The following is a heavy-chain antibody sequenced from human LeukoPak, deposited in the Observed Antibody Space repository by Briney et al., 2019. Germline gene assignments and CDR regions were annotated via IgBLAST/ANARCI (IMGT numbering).Heavy chain of an antibody. CDR3: ARPYYYDSRIDP. V-gene: IGHV4-30-4*01. CDR1: GGSISSGDYY. Sequence: SETLSLTCTVSGGSISSGDYYWSWIRQPPGTGLEWIAYMYYSGSTYYNPCLKSRVTMSADTSKNQLFLKLSSVTAADTACYYCARPYYYDSRIDPWGQGILVTVSS. CDR2: MYYSGST. D-gene: IGHD3-22*01. J-gene: IGHJ5*02.